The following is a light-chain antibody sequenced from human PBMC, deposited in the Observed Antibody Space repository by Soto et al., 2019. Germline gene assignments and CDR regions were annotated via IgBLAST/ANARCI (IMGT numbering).Light chain of an antibody. CDR2: GAS. V-gene: IGKV3-15*01. J-gene: IGKJ1*01. Sequence: ELVMTQSPSTLSVSPGEGCTLSCRASQSVSNSLAWYQQKPGQAPRLLIYGASTRATGIPARFSGSGSGTEFTLTISSLQSEDFAVYYCQRFNNWPRTFGQGTKVDIK. CDR1: QSVSNS. CDR3: QRFNNWPRT.